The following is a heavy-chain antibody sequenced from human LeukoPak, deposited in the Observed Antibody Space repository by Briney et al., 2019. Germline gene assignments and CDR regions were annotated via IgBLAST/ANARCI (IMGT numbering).Heavy chain of an antibody. CDR2: INHRGHP. CDR1: GGPFTVYH. CDR3: ARDPTTVVSVPYYFDF. Sequence: PSETLTLTCAVYGGPFTVYHWNWIRQSPQRGLEWIGEINHRGHPHYNPSLESRLTISVDTSKNQFSLTLRSVTGADTAVYYCARDPTTVVSVPYYFDFWGQGTPVTVSS. V-gene: IGHV4-34*01. J-gene: IGHJ4*02. D-gene: IGHD3-22*01.